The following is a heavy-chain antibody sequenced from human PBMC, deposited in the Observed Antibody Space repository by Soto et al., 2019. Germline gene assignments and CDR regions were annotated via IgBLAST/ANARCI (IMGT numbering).Heavy chain of an antibody. D-gene: IGHD2-15*01. CDR1: GFTFSDYY. CDR3: ARAKIKDIVGPYGMVV. Sequence: QVQLVESGGGLVKPGGSLRLSCAASGFTFSDYYMSWIRQAPGKGLEWVSYISSSSSYTNYADSVKGRFTISRDNAKNSLYLQMNSLRAVDTAVYYCARAKIKDIVGPYGMVVWGQGTTVTVSS. CDR2: ISSSSSYT. J-gene: IGHJ6*02. V-gene: IGHV3-11*05.